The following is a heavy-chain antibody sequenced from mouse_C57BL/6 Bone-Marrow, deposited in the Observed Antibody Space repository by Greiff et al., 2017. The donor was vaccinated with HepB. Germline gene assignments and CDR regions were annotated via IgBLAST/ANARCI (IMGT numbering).Heavy chain of an antibody. CDR1: GYTFTSYW. D-gene: IGHD2-4*01. CDR2: IDPSDSYT. CDR3: ARLEYDYVDWFAY. Sequence: QVQLQQPGAELVKPGASVKLSCKASGYTFTSYWMQWVKQRPGQGLEWIGEIDPSDSYTNYNQKFKGKATLTVDTSSSPAYMQLSSLTSEDSAVYYCARLEYDYVDWFAYWGQGTLVTVSA. V-gene: IGHV1-50*01. J-gene: IGHJ3*01.